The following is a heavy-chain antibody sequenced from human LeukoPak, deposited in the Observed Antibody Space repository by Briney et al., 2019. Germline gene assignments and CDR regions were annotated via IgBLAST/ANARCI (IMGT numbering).Heavy chain of an antibody. V-gene: IGHV3-23*01. Sequence: GGSLRLSCAVSGITLSNYGMSWVRQAPGKGLEWVAGISGSGGRTDYADSVKGRFTISRDSSKNTLYLQMKSLRAEDTAVYFCAKRGVVIRVILVGFHKEAYYFDSWGQGAQVTVSS. CDR2: ISGSGGRT. CDR1: GITLSNYG. D-gene: IGHD3-22*01. J-gene: IGHJ4*02. CDR3: AKRGVVIRVILVGFHKEAYYFDS.